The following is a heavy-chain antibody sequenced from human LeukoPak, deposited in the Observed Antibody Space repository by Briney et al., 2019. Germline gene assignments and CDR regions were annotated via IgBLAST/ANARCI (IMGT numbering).Heavy chain of an antibody. V-gene: IGHV3-48*03. CDR1: GFTFSSYE. CDR2: ISSSGSTI. Sequence: GGSLRLSCAASGFTFSSYEMNWVRQAPGEGLEWVSYISSSGSTIYYADSVKGRFTISRDNAKNSLYLQMNSLRAEDTAVYYCARDGNYYDSSGYYSYYFDYWGQGTLVTVSS. J-gene: IGHJ4*02. D-gene: IGHD3-22*01. CDR3: ARDGNYYDSSGYYSYYFDY.